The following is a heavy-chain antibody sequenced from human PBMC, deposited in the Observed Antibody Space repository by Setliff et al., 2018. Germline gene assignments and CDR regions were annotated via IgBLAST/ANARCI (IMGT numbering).Heavy chain of an antibody. D-gene: IGHD6-19*01. CDR2: INAANGNT. CDR3: ARDSRAVAVDC. V-gene: IGHV1-3*01. J-gene: IGHJ4*02. CDR1: GYTFITYA. Sequence: GASVKVSCKTSGYTFITYAFHWVRQAPRQRLEWMGWINAANGNTRYSQKFQGRVTITTDTSASTAYMELSGLTREDTAVYYCARDSRAVAVDCWGQGTPVTVSS.